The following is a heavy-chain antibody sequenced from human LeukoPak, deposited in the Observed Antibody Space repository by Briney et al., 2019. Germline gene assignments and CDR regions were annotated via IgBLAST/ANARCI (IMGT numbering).Heavy chain of an antibody. CDR3: ARGPYSSDAGY. CDR1: GGSFTSYY. D-gene: IGHD6-25*01. Sequence: SETLSLTCAVYGGSFTSYYWSWIRQPPGKGLEWIGEISHTGHTNYNPSLKSRVTMSVETSKNQLSLILSSVTAADAAVYYCARGPYSSDAGYWGQGTLVTVSS. J-gene: IGHJ4*02. CDR2: ISHTGHT. V-gene: IGHV4-34*01.